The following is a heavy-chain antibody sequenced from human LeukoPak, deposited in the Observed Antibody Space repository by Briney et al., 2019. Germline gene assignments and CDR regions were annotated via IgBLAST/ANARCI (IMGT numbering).Heavy chain of an antibody. J-gene: IGHJ6*03. D-gene: IGHD6-6*01. Sequence: GGSLRLSCAASGFTFSSYSMNWVRQAPGKGLEWVSSISSSSSYIYYADSVKGRFTISRDNAKNSLYLQMNSLRAEDTAVYYCATARLDYYYMDVWGKGTTVTVSS. CDR1: GFTFSSYS. CDR3: ATARLDYYYMDV. V-gene: IGHV3-21*01. CDR2: ISSSSSYI.